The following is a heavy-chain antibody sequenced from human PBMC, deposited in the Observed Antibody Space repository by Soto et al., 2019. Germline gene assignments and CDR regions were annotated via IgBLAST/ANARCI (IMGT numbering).Heavy chain of an antibody. V-gene: IGHV1-46*01. Sequence: ASVKVSCKASGYSFTTHYMHWVRQAPGQGLEWMAIINPSGGSTIYAQRFQGRVTMTRDTSTSAVYMELSSLRSEDTAVYYCARDRGTIVGATTYAVWGQGTLVTVSS. D-gene: IGHD1-26*01. J-gene: IGHJ4*02. CDR1: GYSFTTHY. CDR2: INPSGGST. CDR3: ARDRGTIVGATTYAV.